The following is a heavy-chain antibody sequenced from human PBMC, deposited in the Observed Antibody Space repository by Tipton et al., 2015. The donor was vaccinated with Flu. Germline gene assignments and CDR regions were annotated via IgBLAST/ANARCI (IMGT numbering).Heavy chain of an antibody. V-gene: IGHV4-38-2*01. J-gene: IGHJ5*02. D-gene: IGHD3-10*01. CDR1: GDSIGSPYF. CDR2: IHQAGTT. Sequence: TLSLTCSVSGDSIGSPYFWGWIRQPQGKGLEWIGNIHQAGTTYYNPSLMSRITITVDRPKNHFSLRLTSVTAADTAVYYCARNVSGSWFDAWGQGSLVIVSS. CDR3: ARNVSGSWFDA.